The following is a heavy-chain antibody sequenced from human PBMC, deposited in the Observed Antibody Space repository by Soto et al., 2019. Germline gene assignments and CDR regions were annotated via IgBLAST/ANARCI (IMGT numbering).Heavy chain of an antibody. J-gene: IGHJ6*02. CDR1: GGSISGYY. Sequence: QMHLQESGPGLVKPSETLSLTCTVSGGSISGYYWSWVRQPAGKGLEWVGRIYSDGTTNYSPSLKSRVTMSRDTSKDQFSLHLNSVTAADTAVYYCSRVGCSNSKCYTRGMDVWGQGTTVTVSS. CDR3: SRVGCSNSKCYTRGMDV. CDR2: IYSDGTT. V-gene: IGHV4-4*07. D-gene: IGHD2-2*01.